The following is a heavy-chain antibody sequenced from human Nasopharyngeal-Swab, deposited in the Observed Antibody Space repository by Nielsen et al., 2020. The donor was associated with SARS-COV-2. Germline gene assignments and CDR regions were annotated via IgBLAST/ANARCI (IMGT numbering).Heavy chain of an antibody. D-gene: IGHD2-2*01. V-gene: IGHV3-15*01. J-gene: IGHJ6*02. CDR1: GFTFSDYY. Sequence: GESLKISCAASGFTFSDYYMSWVRQAPGKGLEWVGRIKSKTDGGTTDYAAPVKGRFTISRDDSKNTLYLQMNSLKTEDTAVYYCTTPDLIVVVPADTYGMDVWGQGTTVTVSS. CDR2: IKSKTDGGTT. CDR3: TTPDLIVVVPADTYGMDV.